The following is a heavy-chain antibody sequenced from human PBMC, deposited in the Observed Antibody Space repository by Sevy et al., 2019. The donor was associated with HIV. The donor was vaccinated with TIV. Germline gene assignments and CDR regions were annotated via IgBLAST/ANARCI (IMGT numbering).Heavy chain of an antibody. CDR2: IIWNGGSK. J-gene: IGHJ4*02. V-gene: IGHV3-20*04. D-gene: IGHD2-21*02. CDR3: AREKSCGGACYHFDY. CDR1: GFTFDDYG. Sequence: GGSLRLSCVASGFTFDDYGMSWVRQVQGKGLEWVSSIIWNGGSKTYADSVKGRFIISRDNGKNSLYLQMNSLRAEDTALYFCAREKSCGGACYHFDYWGQGTLVTVSS.